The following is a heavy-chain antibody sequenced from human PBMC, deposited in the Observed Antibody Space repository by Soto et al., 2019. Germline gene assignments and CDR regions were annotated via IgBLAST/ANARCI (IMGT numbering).Heavy chain of an antibody. Sequence: QVQLVQSGAEVKEPGSSVKVSCKAPGGGNLRDYRTTWVRRAPGQGLEWMGGITPKLGSANYAQNFQGRVTVTADESTNTVYMELRSLRSDDTAVYYCARGGDSYNFGAVYWGQGTPVTVSS. CDR2: ITPKLGSA. D-gene: IGHD2-21*01. J-gene: IGHJ4*02. CDR3: ARGGDSYNFGAVY. CDR1: GGGNLRDYR. V-gene: IGHV1-69*01.